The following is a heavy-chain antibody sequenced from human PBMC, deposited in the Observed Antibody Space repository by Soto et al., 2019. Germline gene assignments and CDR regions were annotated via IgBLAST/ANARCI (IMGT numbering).Heavy chain of an antibody. CDR3: ARLRNSGRY. Sequence: SETLSLTCAVYGGSFSGYFWSWIRQPPGKGVEWIGEINHRGSTNYNPSLKSRVTISVDTSKNQFSLNVNSVTAADTAVYYCARLRNSGRYWSQGTLVTVSS. D-gene: IGHD1-26*01. J-gene: IGHJ4*02. CDR2: INHRGST. CDR1: GGSFSGYF. V-gene: IGHV4-34*01.